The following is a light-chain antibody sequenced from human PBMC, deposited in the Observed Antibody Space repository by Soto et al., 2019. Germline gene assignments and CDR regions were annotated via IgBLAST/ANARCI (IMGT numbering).Light chain of an antibody. V-gene: IGKV3-20*01. J-gene: IGKJ1*01. CDR2: GAS. CDR3: QQYGSSPRT. CDR1: QSVTSTY. Sequence: ESVLTQSPGTLSLSPGERATLSFGASQSVTSTYLAWYQQKPGQAPRLLIYGASSRATGIPGRFSGSGSGTDFTLTISRLEPEDFAVYYCQQYGSSPRTFGQGTKVHI.